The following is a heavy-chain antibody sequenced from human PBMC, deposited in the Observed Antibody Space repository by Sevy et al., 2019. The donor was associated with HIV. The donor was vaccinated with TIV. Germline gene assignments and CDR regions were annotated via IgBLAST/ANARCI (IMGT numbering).Heavy chain of an antibody. D-gene: IGHD6-19*01. CDR1: GFSFNGYG. CDR2: IWYDGSNR. Sequence: GGSLRLSCTASGFSFNGYGMHWVRQAPGKGLEWVALIWYDGSNRSYLDSVKGRFTVSRDNSKNTLYLQMNSLRAEDTAVYYCAGEGLAVAGIGYYFEYWGQGTLVTVSS. J-gene: IGHJ4*02. CDR3: AGEGLAVAGIGYYFEY. V-gene: IGHV3-33*01.